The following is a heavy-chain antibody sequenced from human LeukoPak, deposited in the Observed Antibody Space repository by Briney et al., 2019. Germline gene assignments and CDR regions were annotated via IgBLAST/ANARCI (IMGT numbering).Heavy chain of an antibody. CDR2: IVHDGSQT. CDR3: AKPSSSWYILAWFDP. CDR1: GFPIRAYG. J-gene: IGHJ5*02. V-gene: IGHV3-30*18. Sequence: PGRSLRISCVASGFPIRAYGMNWVRQAPGKGLEWLGVIVHDGSQTYYSHSVKGRFTISRDNSKNTLYLQMNSLRAEDTAVYYCAKPSSSWYILAWFDPWGQGTLVAVSS. D-gene: IGHD6-13*01.